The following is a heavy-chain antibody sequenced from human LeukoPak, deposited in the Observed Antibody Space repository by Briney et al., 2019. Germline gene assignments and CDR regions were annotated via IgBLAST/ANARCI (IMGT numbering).Heavy chain of an antibody. J-gene: IGHJ4*02. CDR3: ARGTYYDFWSGYYKPDDRDY. CDR1: GGSFSGYY. D-gene: IGHD3-3*01. Sequence: SETLSLTCAVYGGSFSGYYWGWIRQPPGKGLEWIGEINHSGSTNYNPSLKSRVTISVDTSKNQFSLKLSSVTAADTAVYYCARGTYYDFWSGYYKPDDRDYWGQGTLVTVSS. CDR2: INHSGST. V-gene: IGHV4-34*01.